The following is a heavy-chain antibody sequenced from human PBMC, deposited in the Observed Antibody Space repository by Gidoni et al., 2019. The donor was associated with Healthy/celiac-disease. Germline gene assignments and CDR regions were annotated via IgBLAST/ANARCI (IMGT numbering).Heavy chain of an antibody. D-gene: IGHD6-6*01. J-gene: IGHJ4*02. CDR3: AREQLAGLDY. Sequence: QVQLVESGGGVVQPGRSLRLSCAASGITFSSYGMHWVRQAPGKGLEWVAVIWYDGSNKYDADSVKGRFTSSRDNSKNTLYLQMNSLRAEDTAVYYCAREQLAGLDYWGQGTLVTVSS. CDR1: GITFSSYG. CDR2: IWYDGSNK. V-gene: IGHV3-33*01.